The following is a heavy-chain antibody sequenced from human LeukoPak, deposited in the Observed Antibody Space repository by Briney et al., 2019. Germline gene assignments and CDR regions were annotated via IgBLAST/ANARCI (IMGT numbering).Heavy chain of an antibody. J-gene: IGHJ4*02. D-gene: IGHD2-2*02. Sequence: SETLSLTCTVSGYSISSGYYWGWIRQPPGKGLEWIGSIYHSGSTYYNPSLKSRVTISVDTSKNQFSLKLSSVTAADTAVYYCARSSAITRYCSSTSCYTGFDYWGQGTLVTVSS. CDR2: IYHSGST. V-gene: IGHV4-38-2*02. CDR3: ARSSAITRYCSSTSCYTGFDY. CDR1: GYSISSGYY.